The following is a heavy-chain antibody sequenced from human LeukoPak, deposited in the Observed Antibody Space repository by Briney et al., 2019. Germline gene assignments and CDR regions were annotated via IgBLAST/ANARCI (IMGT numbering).Heavy chain of an antibody. V-gene: IGHV3-20*04. CDR1: GFTFDDYG. D-gene: IGHD3-3*01. CDR2: INWNGGST. J-gene: IGHJ6*03. CDR3: AREGRFLEWLPTTYYYYYMDV. Sequence: GGSLRLSCAASGFTFDDYGMSWVRQAPGKGLEWVSGINWNGGSTGYPDSGKGRFTISRDNAKNSLYLQMNSLRAEDTALYYCAREGRFLEWLPTTYYYYYMDVWGKGTTVTVSS.